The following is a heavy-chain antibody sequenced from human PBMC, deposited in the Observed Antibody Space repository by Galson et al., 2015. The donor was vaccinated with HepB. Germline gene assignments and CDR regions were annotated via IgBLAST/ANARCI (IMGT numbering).Heavy chain of an antibody. CDR1: GFTFSNAW. J-gene: IGHJ4*02. V-gene: IGHV3-15*01. CDR3: TTQWELHRVDY. CDR2: IKSKTDGGTT. D-gene: IGHD1-26*01. Sequence: SLRLSCAASGFTFSNAWMSWVRQAPGKGLEWVGRIKSKTDGGTTDYAAPVKGRFTISRDDSKNTLYLQMNSLKTEDTAVYYCTTQWELHRVDYWGQGTLVTVSS.